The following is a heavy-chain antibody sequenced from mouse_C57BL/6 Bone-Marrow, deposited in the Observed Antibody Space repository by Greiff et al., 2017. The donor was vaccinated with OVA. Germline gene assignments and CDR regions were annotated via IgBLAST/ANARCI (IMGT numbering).Heavy chain of an antibody. CDR3: ARRPYGSSLYYFDY. Sequence: LVESGAELVKPGASVKISCKASGYAFSSYWMNWVKQRPGRGLEWIGRIDPNSGGTKYNEKFKSKATLTVDKPSSTADMQLSSLTSEASAVYYCARRPYGSSLYYFDYWGQGTTLTVSS. J-gene: IGHJ2*01. D-gene: IGHD1-1*01. CDR2: IDPNSGGT. CDR1: GYAFSSYW. V-gene: IGHV1-72*01.